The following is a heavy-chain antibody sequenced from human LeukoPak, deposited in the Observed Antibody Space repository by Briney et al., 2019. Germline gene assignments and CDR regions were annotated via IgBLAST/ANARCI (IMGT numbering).Heavy chain of an antibody. J-gene: IGHJ4*02. CDR2: IYPGDSDT. D-gene: IGHD6-6*01. CDR3: ARHDQAARLSDY. V-gene: IGHV5-51*01. Sequence: GGSLRLSCAASGFTFSSYAMHWVRQAPGKGLEWMGIIYPGDSDTRYSPSFQGQVTISADKSISTAYLRWSSLKASDTAMYYCARHDQAARLSDYWGQGTLVTVSS. CDR1: GFTFSSYA.